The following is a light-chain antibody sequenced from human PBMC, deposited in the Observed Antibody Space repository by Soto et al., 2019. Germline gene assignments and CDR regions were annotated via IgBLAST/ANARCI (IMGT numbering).Light chain of an antibody. J-gene: IGKJ3*01. V-gene: IGKV1-39*01. CDR1: HTINIY. Sequence: DIQMTQSPSSLSASVGDRVTITCRASHTINIYLNWYQHKPGKAPKLLIYAASSLQSGVPSRFSXXGXXXXFTLTISSLQPEDFATYYCQQSYSTPFTFGPGTKVDIK. CDR2: AAS. CDR3: QQSYSTPFT.